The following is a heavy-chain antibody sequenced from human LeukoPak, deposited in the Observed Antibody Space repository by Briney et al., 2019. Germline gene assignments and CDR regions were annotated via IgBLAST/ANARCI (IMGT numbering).Heavy chain of an antibody. Sequence: GGSLRLSCTTSGSTFGDYAMSWFRQAPGEGLEWVGFIRSKAYGGTTEYAASVKGRFAISRDDAKSIAYLQMNSLKAEDTGVYYCIRGSLTTVGDYWGQGTLVTVSS. CDR2: IRSKAYGGTT. J-gene: IGHJ4*02. CDR3: IRGSLTTVGDY. CDR1: GSTFGDYA. D-gene: IGHD4-23*01. V-gene: IGHV3-49*03.